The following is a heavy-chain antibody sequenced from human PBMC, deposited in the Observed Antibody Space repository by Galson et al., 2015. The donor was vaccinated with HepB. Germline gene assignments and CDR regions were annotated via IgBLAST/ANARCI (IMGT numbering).Heavy chain of an antibody. V-gene: IGHV5-10-1*01. D-gene: IGHD5-24*01. J-gene: IGHJ4*02. Sequence: QSGAEVKKPGESLRISCKGSGYSFTSYWISWVRQMPGKGLEWMGRIDPSDSYTNYSPSFQGHVTISADKSISTAYLQWSSLKASDTAMYYCARVSGEISFEGYYFDYWGQGTLVTVSS. CDR1: GYSFTSYW. CDR2: IDPSDSYT. CDR3: ARVSGEISFEGYYFDY.